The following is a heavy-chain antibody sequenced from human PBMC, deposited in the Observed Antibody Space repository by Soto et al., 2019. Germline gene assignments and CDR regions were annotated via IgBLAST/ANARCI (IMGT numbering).Heavy chain of an antibody. V-gene: IGHV3-30*18. CDR1: RCSLNHYK. CDR3: PKESAGTNRCMDS. Sequence: SRCSLNHYKRHWVRQGLGQGRDGVAANSHDGYDRYYANGVKGRFAICRDNLKNTLYLQMNGVGSDDAAIYYCPKESAGTNRCMDSRGHGTLVADS. D-gene: IGHD2-8*01. J-gene: IGHJ5*01. CDR2: NSHDGYDR.